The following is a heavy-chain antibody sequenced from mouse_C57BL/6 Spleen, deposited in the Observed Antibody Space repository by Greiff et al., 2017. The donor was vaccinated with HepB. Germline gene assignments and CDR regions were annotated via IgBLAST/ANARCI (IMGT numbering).Heavy chain of an antibody. V-gene: IGHV5-17*01. D-gene: IGHD2-4*01. Sequence: EVKLMESGGGLVKPGGSLKLSCAASGFTFSDYGMHWVRQAPEKGLEWVAYISSGSSTIYYADTVKGRFTISRDNAKNTLFLQMTSLRSEDTAMYYCARHDYDGYFDYWGQGTTLTVSS. CDR1: GFTFSDYG. J-gene: IGHJ2*01. CDR3: ARHDYDGYFDY. CDR2: ISSGSSTI.